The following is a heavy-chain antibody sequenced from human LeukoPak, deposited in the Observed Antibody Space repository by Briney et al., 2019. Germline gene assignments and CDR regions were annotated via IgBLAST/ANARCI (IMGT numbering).Heavy chain of an antibody. J-gene: IGHJ4*02. D-gene: IGHD2-21*02. V-gene: IGHV4-38-2*02. CDR1: GYSISSGYY. CDR2: IYYSGST. CDR3: ARDFAYCGGDCYPTPEDY. Sequence: SETLSLTCTVSGYSISSGYYWGWIRQPPGKGLEWIGSIYYSGSTYYNPSLKSRVTISVDTSKNQFSLKLSSVTAADTAVYYCARDFAYCGGDCYPTPEDYWGQGTLVTVSS.